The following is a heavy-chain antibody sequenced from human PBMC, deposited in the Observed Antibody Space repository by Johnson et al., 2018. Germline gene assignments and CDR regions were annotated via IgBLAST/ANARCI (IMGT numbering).Heavy chain of an antibody. CDR3: AGDHDPSLWFGEPSYYMDV. CDR1: GGSISSSSYY. V-gene: IGHV4-39*07. Sequence: QVQLQESGPGLVKPSETLSLTCTVSGGSISSSSYYWGWIRQPPGKGLEWIGSIYYSGSTYYNPSLKSRVTISVDTSKNQFSLKRGSVTAAATAVYYCAGDHDPSLWFGEPSYYMDVWGKGTTVTVSS. CDR2: IYYSGST. J-gene: IGHJ6*03. D-gene: IGHD3-10*01.